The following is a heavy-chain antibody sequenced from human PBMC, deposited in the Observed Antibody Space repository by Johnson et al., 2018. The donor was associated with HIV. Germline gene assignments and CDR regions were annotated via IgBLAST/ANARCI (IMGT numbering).Heavy chain of an antibody. CDR1: GFTFSSYA. J-gene: IGHJ3*02. CDR2: ISSSGSTI. D-gene: IGHD4-17*01. Sequence: VQLVESGGGVVQPGRSLRLSCAASGFTFSSYAMHWVRQAPGKGLEWVSYISSSGSTIYYADSVKGRFTISRDNAKNSLYLQMNSLRDEDTAVYYCARDSTPWGGDSVAYSFDIWGQGRMVTVSS. V-gene: IGHV3-48*03. CDR3: ARDSTPWGGDSVAYSFDI.